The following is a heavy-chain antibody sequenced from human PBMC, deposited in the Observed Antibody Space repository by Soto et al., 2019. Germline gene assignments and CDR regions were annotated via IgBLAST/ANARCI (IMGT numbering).Heavy chain of an antibody. CDR2: ISAYNGNT. D-gene: IGHD3-10*01. Sequence: QVQLVQSGAEVKKRGASVKVSCKASGYTVTSYGSRWVRQAPVQGLEWMGWISAYNGNTSYAQKLQGRVTMTTDTSTSTAYMELRSLRSDDTAVYYCARDYGFGELFDPWGQGTLVTVSS. J-gene: IGHJ5*02. CDR1: GYTVTSYG. V-gene: IGHV1-18*01. CDR3: ARDYGFGELFDP.